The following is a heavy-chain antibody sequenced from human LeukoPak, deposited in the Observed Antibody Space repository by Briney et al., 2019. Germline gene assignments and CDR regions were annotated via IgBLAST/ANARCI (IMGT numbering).Heavy chain of an antibody. Sequence: SETLSLTCTVSGDSITSSSYYWGWIRQPPGKGLEWIGSIYYSGSTYYTPSLKSRVIISVDTSKNQFSLKLSSVTAADTAVYYCARPKSIAARPFIYWGQGTLVTVSS. CDR2: IYYSGST. V-gene: IGHV4-39*01. CDR1: GDSITSSSYY. D-gene: IGHD6-6*01. J-gene: IGHJ4*02. CDR3: ARPKSIAARPFIY.